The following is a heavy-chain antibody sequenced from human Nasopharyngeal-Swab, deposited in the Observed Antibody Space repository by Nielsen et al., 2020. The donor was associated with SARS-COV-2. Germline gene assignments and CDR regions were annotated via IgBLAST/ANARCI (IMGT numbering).Heavy chain of an antibody. J-gene: IGHJ6*03. CDR3: AKDHSSSAYYYYVDV. CDR1: GFTFSSYG. CDR2: IRYDGSNK. Sequence: GGSLRLSCAASGFTFSSYGMHWVRQAPGKGLEWVAFIRYDGSNKYYADSVKGRFTISRDNSKNTLYLQMNSLRAEDTAVYYCAKDHSSSAYYYYVDVWGKGTTVTVSS. V-gene: IGHV3-30*02. D-gene: IGHD6-13*01.